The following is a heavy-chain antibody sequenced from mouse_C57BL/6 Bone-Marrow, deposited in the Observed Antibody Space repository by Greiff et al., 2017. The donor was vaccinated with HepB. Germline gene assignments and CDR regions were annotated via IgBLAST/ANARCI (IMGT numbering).Heavy chain of an antibody. CDR2: INPSTGGT. V-gene: IGHV1-42*01. CDR1: GYSFTGYY. Sequence: VQLQQSGPELVKPGASVKISCKASGYSFTGYYMNWVKQSPEKSLEWIGEINPSTGGTTYNQKFKAKATLTVDKSSSTAYMQLKSLTSEDSAVYYCARSGITTVHYYAMDYWGQGTSVTVSS. CDR3: ARSGITTVHYYAMDY. J-gene: IGHJ4*01. D-gene: IGHD1-1*01.